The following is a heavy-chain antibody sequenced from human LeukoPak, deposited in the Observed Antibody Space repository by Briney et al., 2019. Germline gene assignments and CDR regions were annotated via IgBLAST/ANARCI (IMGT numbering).Heavy chain of an antibody. CDR3: AKGLYYDSSGYYSNCDY. CDR2: IRWNSGSI. J-gene: IGHJ4*02. V-gene: IGHV3-9*01. Sequence: GRSLRLSCAASGFTFDDYAMHWVRQAPGKGLEWVSGIRWNSGSIGYADSVKGRFTISRDNAKNSLYLQMNSLRAEDTALYYCAKGLYYDSSGYYSNCDYWGQGTLVTVSS. D-gene: IGHD3-22*01. CDR1: GFTFDDYA.